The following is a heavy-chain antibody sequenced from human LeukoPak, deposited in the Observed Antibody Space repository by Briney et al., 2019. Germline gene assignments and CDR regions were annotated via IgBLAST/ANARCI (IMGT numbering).Heavy chain of an antibody. CDR2: IKQDGSEK. D-gene: IGHD3-10*01. CDR3: ARGRKLWFGELTRGYYYYYMDV. V-gene: IGHV3-7*01. Sequence: GGSLRLSCAASGFTFSSYWMSWVRQAPGKGLEWVANIKQDGSEKYYVDSVKGRFTISRDNAKNSLYLQMNSLRAEDTAVYYCARGRKLWFGELTRGYYYYYMDVRGKGTTVTISS. J-gene: IGHJ6*03. CDR1: GFTFSSYW.